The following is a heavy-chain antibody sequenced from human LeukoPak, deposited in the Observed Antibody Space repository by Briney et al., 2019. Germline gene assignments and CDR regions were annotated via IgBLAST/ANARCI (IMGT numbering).Heavy chain of an antibody. CDR1: GGSFRGYY. CDR2: INFGGSI. CDR3: ARSPRGLPNY. V-gene: IGHV4-34*01. Sequence: SETLSLTCAVYGGSFRGYYWSWIRQPPGKGLEWIGEINFGGSINYTPSLKSRVTISVDTSKNQFSLKLSSVTAADTAVYYCARSPRGLPNYWGQGTLVTVSS. J-gene: IGHJ4*02. D-gene: IGHD3-10*01.